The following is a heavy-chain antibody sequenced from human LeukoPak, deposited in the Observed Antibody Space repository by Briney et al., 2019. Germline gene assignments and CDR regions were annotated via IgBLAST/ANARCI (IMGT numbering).Heavy chain of an antibody. D-gene: IGHD2-21*02. CDR2: IYYSGST. CDR1: GGSISSSSYY. Sequence: SETLSLTCTVSGGSISSSSYYWGWIRQPPGKGLEWIGSIYYSGSTYYNPSLKSRVTISVDTSKNQFSLKLSSVTAADTAVYYCARDLNKGVTRLYYYYYMDVWGKGTTVTVSS. V-gene: IGHV4-39*07. J-gene: IGHJ6*03. CDR3: ARDLNKGVTRLYYYYYMDV.